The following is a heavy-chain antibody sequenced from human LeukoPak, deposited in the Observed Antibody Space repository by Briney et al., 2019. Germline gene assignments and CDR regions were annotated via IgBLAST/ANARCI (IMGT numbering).Heavy chain of an antibody. J-gene: IGHJ6*02. V-gene: IGHV1-69*02. D-gene: IGHD4-17*01. CDR2: IIPILGIA. Sequence: SVKVSCKTSGYTFTSNHIHWMRQAPGQGLEWMGRIIPILGIANYAQKFQGRVTITADKSTSTAYMELSSLRSEDTAVYYCAHGDYVYYGMDVWGQGTTVTVSS. CDR1: GYTFTSNH. CDR3: AHGDYVYYGMDV.